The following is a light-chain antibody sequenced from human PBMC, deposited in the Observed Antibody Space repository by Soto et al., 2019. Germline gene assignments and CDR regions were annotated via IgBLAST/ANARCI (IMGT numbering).Light chain of an antibody. J-gene: IGLJ1*01. CDR1: SSNIGAGYD. Sequence: VLTQPPSVSGAPGQRVTISCTGSSSNIGAGYDVHWYQQLPGTAPKLLIYGNSNRPSGVPDRFSGSKSGTSASLAITGLQAEDEADYYCQSYDSSLSGYVFGTGTKVTGL. CDR2: GNS. CDR3: QSYDSSLSGYV. V-gene: IGLV1-40*01.